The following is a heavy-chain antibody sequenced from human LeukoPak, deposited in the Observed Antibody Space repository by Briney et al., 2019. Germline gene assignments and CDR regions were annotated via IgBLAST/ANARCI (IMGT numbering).Heavy chain of an antibody. CDR3: ARDKMTGDSYFDY. J-gene: IGHJ4*02. CDR1: GFAFSSYW. V-gene: IGHV3-7*01. D-gene: IGHD7-27*01. Sequence: GALGLSFAASGFAFSSYWMTWGRPGPGKGVEGVPHIKQDGSEKNYVVSVKGRFTISRDNAKISLLLQMDGLRAEDTAVYYCARDKMTGDSYFDYWGQGILVTVSS. CDR2: IKQDGSEK.